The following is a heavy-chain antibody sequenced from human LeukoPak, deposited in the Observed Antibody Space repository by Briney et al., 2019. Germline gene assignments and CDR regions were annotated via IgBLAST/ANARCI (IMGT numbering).Heavy chain of an antibody. CDR2: ISSSSSTI. CDR1: GFTFSSYS. D-gene: IGHD3-10*01. Sequence: GGSLRLSCAASGFTFSSYSMNWVRQAPGKGLEWVSYISSSSSTIYYADSVKGRFTISRDNAKNSPYLQMNSLRAEDTAVYYCASLYGSGSYSSDWFDPWGQGTLVTVSS. CDR3: ASLYGSGSYSSDWFDP. J-gene: IGHJ5*02. V-gene: IGHV3-48*01.